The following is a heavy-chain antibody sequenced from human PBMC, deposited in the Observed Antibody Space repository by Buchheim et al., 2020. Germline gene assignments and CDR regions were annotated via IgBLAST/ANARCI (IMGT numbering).Heavy chain of an antibody. J-gene: IGHJ3*02. CDR3: AKRNCDGDCYGAFHI. CDR2: ISSNGRST. D-gene: IGHD2-21*02. Sequence: EVQLLESGGGLVQPGGSLRLSCAASGFTFDNYALTWVRQAPGKGLEWVSVISSNGRSTYYADSVKGRFTISRDNSKNTLYLQMNSLRAEDTAVYFCAKRNCDGDCYGAFHIWGQGT. V-gene: IGHV3-23*01. CDR1: GFTFDNYA.